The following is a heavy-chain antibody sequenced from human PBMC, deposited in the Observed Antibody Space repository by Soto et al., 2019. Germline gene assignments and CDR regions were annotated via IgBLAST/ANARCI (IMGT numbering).Heavy chain of an antibody. J-gene: IGHJ4*02. CDR3: ARVSEGGSYYGGLDY. Sequence: QVQLVESGGGVVQPGRSLRLSCAASGFTFSSYGMHWVRQAPGKGLEWVAVIWYDGNIKYYADSVKGRFTISRDNSKNTLFLQMNSLGAEDTAVYYCARVSEGGSYYGGLDYWGQGTLVTVSS. V-gene: IGHV3-33*01. D-gene: IGHD1-26*01. CDR1: GFTFSSYG. CDR2: IWYDGNIK.